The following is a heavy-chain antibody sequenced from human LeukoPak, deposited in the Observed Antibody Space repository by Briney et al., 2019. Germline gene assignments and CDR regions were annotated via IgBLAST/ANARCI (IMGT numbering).Heavy chain of an antibody. D-gene: IGHD3-3*01. CDR1: GYTFTSYG. Sequence: GASVKVSCKASGYTFTSYGISWVRQAPGQGLEWMGWISAYNGNTNYAQKVQGRVTMTTDTSTSTAYMELRSLRSDDTAVYYCARSSRDFWSGYSRLWGQGTLVTVSS. J-gene: IGHJ4*02. CDR3: ARSSRDFWSGYSRL. CDR2: ISAYNGNT. V-gene: IGHV1-18*01.